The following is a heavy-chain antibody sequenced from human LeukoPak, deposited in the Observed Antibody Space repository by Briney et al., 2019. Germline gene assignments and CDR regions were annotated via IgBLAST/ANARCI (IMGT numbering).Heavy chain of an antibody. V-gene: IGHV4-61*02. Sequence: SETLSLTCTVSGGSISSGSYYWTWIRQPAGKGLEWIERIYTGGSTNYNPSLKSRVTISVDTSKNQFSLKLSSVTAADTAVYYCARGRGSIDYWGQGTLVTVSS. J-gene: IGHJ4*02. CDR1: GGSISSGSYY. CDR2: IYTGGST. CDR3: ARGRGSIDY. D-gene: IGHD3-10*01.